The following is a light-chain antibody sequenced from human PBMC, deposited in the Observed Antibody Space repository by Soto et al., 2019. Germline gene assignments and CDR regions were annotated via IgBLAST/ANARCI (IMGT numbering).Light chain of an antibody. CDR1: CSDVGGYTY. Sequence: QSALTQPRSVSGSPGQSVSISCTGTCSDVGGYTYVSWYQQHPGKAPKVMIYDVSKRPSGVPDRFSGSKSGNTASLTISGLQSEDEADYYCCSYAGRYTYVFGTGTKLTVL. V-gene: IGLV2-11*01. CDR2: DVS. J-gene: IGLJ1*01. CDR3: CSYAGRYTYV.